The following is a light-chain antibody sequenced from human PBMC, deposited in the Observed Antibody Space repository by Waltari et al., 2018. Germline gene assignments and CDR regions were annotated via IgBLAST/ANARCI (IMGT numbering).Light chain of an antibody. Sequence: IVLAQSPSAVAVSPGQRASITCRASESVKFFGMNLVHWYQKKAGHPPKLLIYQASNKDAGVPARFSGTCVGTDFTLTINPVEADDGADYDCLQTKTVLWAFGQGTSVEFK. CDR2: QAS. CDR3: LQTKTVLWA. V-gene: IGKV3D-11*02. J-gene: IGKJ1*01. CDR1: ESVKFFGMNL.